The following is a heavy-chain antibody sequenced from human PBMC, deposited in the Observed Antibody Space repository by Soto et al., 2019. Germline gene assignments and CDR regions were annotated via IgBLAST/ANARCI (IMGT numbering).Heavy chain of an antibody. J-gene: IGHJ6*02. CDR2: IYYSGST. D-gene: IGHD6-6*01. CDR1: GGSISSSSYY. CDR3: ARQSIIMAGTRRGNGMDV. Sequence: SETLSLTCTVSGGSISSSSYYWGWIRQPPGKGLEWIGSIYYSGSTYYNPSLKSRVTISVDTSKNQFSLKLSSVTAADTAVYYCARQSIIMAGTRRGNGMDVWGQGTTVTVSS. V-gene: IGHV4-39*01.